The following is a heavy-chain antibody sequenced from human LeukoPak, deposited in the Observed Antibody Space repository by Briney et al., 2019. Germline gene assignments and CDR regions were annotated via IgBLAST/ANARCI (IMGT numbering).Heavy chain of an antibody. CDR3: TRGSYGDYEY. D-gene: IGHD4-17*01. CDR2: IKQDGSEK. V-gene: IGHV3-7*01. CDR1: GFTFSSYW. J-gene: IGHJ4*02. Sequence: PGGSLRLSCAASGFTFSSYWMSWVRQAPGKGLEWVANIKQDGSEKYYVDSVKGRFTISRDNAKNSLYLQMNTLRVEDTAVYYCTRGSYGDYEYWGQGTLVTVSS.